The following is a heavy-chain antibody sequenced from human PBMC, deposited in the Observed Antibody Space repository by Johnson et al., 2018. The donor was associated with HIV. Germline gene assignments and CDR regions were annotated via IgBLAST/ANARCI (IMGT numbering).Heavy chain of an antibody. CDR3: ARDGVYSGPHDAFDI. J-gene: IGHJ3*02. Sequence: VQLMESGGGLVQPGGSLRLSCAASGFTFGNYWMSWVRQAPGKGLEWLANIKEDGSEDYSVDSLKGRFTISRDNAQKSLSLQMDSLRVDDSAVYSCARDGVYSGPHDAFDIWGQGTMVTVSS. V-gene: IGHV3-7*05. CDR1: GFTFGNYW. CDR2: IKEDGSED. D-gene: IGHD2-8*01.